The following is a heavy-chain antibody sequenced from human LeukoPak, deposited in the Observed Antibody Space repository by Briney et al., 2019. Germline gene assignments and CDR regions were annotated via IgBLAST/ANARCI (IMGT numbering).Heavy chain of an antibody. CDR3: ARVLYNWNYWGSTYGMDV. CDR1: GGSISSYY. Sequence: SETLSLTCTVSGGSISSYYWSWIRQPPGKGLEWIGYIYYSGSTNYNPSLESRVTISVDTSKNQFSLKLSSVTAADTAVYYCARVLYNWNYWGSTYGMDVWGQGTTVTVSS. V-gene: IGHV4-59*01. D-gene: IGHD1-7*01. CDR2: IYYSGST. J-gene: IGHJ6*02.